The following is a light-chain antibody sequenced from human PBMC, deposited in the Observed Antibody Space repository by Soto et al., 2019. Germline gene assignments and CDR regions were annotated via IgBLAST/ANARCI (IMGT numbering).Light chain of an antibody. CDR2: EVT. Sequence: QSVLTQPPSASGSPGQSVSISCTGTSSDVGGYNYVSWYQQRPGKVPKVIIYEVTKRPSGVPDRFSGSKSGNTASLTVSGLQAEDEADYCCSSYANNNNMLVFGTGTKLTVL. CDR3: SSYANNNNMLV. J-gene: IGLJ1*01. V-gene: IGLV2-8*01. CDR1: SSDVGGYNY.